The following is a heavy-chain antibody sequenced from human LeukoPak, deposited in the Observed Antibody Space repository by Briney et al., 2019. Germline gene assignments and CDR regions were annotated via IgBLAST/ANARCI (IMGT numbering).Heavy chain of an antibody. CDR3: ARLLTGYSDFDY. D-gene: IGHD3-9*01. CDR2: INPNSGGT. CDR1: GYTFTGYY. V-gene: IGHV1-2*02. J-gene: IGHJ4*02. Sequence: ASVKVSCKASGYTFTGYYMHWVRQAPGQGLEWMGWINPNSGGTNYAQKFQGRVTMTRETSISTAYMELSRLRSDDTAVYYCARLLTGYSDFDYWGQGTLVTVSS.